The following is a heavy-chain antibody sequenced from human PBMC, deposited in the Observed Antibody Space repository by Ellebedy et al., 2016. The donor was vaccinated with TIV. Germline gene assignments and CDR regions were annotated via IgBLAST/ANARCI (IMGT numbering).Heavy chain of an antibody. CDR2: IYYSGST. V-gene: IGHV4-59*11. CDR3: ARSLAASDKVTYYFGMDV. Sequence: SETLSLXXTVSGGYYLRSHSWSWIRQPPGKGLEWIGYIYYSGSTNYNPSLKSRVNISVDTSKNQFSLKLSSVTAADTAVYYCARSLAASDKVTYYFGMDVWGQGTTVTVSS. D-gene: IGHD6-13*01. CDR1: GGYYLRSHS. J-gene: IGHJ6*02.